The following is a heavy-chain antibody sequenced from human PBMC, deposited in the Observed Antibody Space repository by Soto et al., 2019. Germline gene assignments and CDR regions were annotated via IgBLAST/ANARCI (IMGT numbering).Heavy chain of an antibody. CDR3: ARSMFYSDDSNYSPFEY. CDR1: GGSVSSGNYY. V-gene: IGHV4-61*01. D-gene: IGHD3-22*01. CDR2: FYYTGSI. J-gene: IGHJ4*02. Sequence: SETLSLTCTVSGGSVSSGNYYWSWIRQPPGKGLEWIGYFYYTGSINYNPSFKSRVTIFIDASKNQFSLRLSSVTAADTAVYYCARSMFYSDDSNYSPFEYWGQGTLVTVSS.